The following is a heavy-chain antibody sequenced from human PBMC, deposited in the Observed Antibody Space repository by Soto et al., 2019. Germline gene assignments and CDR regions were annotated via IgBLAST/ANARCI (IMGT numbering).Heavy chain of an antibody. CDR2: IYYSGST. CDR3: ARGIAAPIRFDY. Sequence: SETLSLTCTVSGGSISRYYWSWIRQPPGKGLEWIGYIYYSGSTNYNPSLKSRVTISVDTSKNQFSLKLSSVTAADTAVYYCARGIAAPIRFDYWGQGTLVTVSS. CDR1: GGSISRYY. V-gene: IGHV4-59*01. D-gene: IGHD6-13*01. J-gene: IGHJ4*02.